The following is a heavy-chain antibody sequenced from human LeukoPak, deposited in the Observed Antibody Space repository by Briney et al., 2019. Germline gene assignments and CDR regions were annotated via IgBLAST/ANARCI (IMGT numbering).Heavy chain of an antibody. V-gene: IGHV4-34*01. D-gene: IGHD3-22*01. Sequence: PSETLSLTCAAYGGSFSDYFWSWIRQPPGKGLEWIGEISHSGSTTYNPSLRSRVTISGDTSKKQFSLKLSSVTAADTAVYYCVTYYYGSSAPKRNYWGQGILVTVSS. J-gene: IGHJ4*02. CDR2: ISHSGST. CDR3: VTYYYGSSAPKRNY. CDR1: GGSFSDYF.